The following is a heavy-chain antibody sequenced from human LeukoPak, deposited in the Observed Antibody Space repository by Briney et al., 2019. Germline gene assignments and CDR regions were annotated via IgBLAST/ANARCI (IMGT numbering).Heavy chain of an antibody. CDR3: ARDYGGLNYFDY. Sequence: ASVKVSCKASGYTFTSYGISWVRQAPGQGLEWMGWISAYNGNTNYAQKFQGRVTITTDESTSTAYMELSSLRSEDTAVYYCARDYGGLNYFDYWGQGTLVTVSS. CDR2: ISAYNGNT. CDR1: GYTFTSYG. V-gene: IGHV1-18*01. D-gene: IGHD4-23*01. J-gene: IGHJ4*02.